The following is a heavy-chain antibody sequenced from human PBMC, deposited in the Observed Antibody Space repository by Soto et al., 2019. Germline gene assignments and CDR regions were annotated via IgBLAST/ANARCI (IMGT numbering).Heavy chain of an antibody. J-gene: IGHJ6*02. V-gene: IGHV3-21*01. D-gene: IGHD6-13*01. CDR3: ARDLWASSSWTPHHHGRDG. CDR2: ISSSSSYI. CDR1: GFTFSSYS. Sequence: PGWSLRLSCAASGFTFSSYSMNWVRQAPGKGLEWVSSISSSSSYIYYADSVKGRFTISRDNAKNSLYLQMNSLRAEDTAVYYCARDLWASSSWTPHHHGRDGWGQGPTVTVYS.